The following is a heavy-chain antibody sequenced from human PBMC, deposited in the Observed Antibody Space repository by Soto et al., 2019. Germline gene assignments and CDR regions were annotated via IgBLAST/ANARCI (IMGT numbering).Heavy chain of an antibody. CDR2: IIPIFGTA. J-gene: IGHJ5*02. CDR1: GGTFSSYA. D-gene: IGHD3-22*01. V-gene: IGHV1-69*06. CDR3: ASHYYDSSGYYPNWFDP. Sequence: GASVKVSCKASGGTFSSYAISWVRQAPGQGLEWMGGIIPIFGTANYAQKFQGRVTITADKSTSTAYIELSSLRSEDTAVYYCASHYYDSSGYYPNWFDPWGQGTLVTVSS.